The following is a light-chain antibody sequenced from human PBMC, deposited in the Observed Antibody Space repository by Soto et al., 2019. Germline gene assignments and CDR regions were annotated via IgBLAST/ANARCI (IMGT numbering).Light chain of an antibody. CDR2: EDN. CDR1: SGSIASNY. CDR3: QSYHSGNVV. V-gene: IGLV6-57*04. J-gene: IGLJ2*01. Sequence: NFMLTQPHSVSESPGKTVTISCTRSSGSIASNYVQWYQQRPGRAPTPVIYEDNERPSGVPERFSGSIDSSSNSASLTISGLKTDDEADYYCQSYHSGNVVFGGGTKLTVL.